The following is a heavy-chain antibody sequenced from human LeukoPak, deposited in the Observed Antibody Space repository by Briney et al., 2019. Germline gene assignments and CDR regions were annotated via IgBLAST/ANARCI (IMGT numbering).Heavy chain of an antibody. CDR2: ISGSGGST. V-gene: IGHV3-23*01. J-gene: IGHJ4*02. CDR1: GFTFSSYA. CDR3: ARTRGYSYGPTPYYFDY. D-gene: IGHD5-18*01. Sequence: GGSLRLSCAASGFTFSSYAMSWVRQALGKGLEWVSAISGSGGSTYYADSVKGRFTISRDNSKNTLYLQMNSLRAEDTAVYYCARTRGYSYGPTPYYFDYWGQGTLVTVSS.